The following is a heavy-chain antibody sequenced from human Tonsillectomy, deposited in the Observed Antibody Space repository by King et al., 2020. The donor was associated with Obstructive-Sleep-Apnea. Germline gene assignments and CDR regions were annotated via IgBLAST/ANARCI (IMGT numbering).Heavy chain of an antibody. J-gene: IGHJ4*02. V-gene: IGHV4-39*07. CDR3: ARLYCSSTSCYPDY. CDR1: GGSISSSSYY. Sequence: QLQESGPGLVKPSETLSLTGTVSGGSISSSSYYWGWIRPPPGKGLEWIGSIYYSGSTYYNPSLKSRVTISVDTSKNQFSLKLSSVTAADTAVYYCARLYCSSTSCYPDYWGQGTLVTVSS. CDR2: IYYSGST. D-gene: IGHD2-2*01.